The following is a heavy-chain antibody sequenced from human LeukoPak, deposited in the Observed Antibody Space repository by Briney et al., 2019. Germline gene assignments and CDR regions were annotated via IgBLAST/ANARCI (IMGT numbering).Heavy chain of an antibody. CDR3: ARTSGIAAAGSFDY. Sequence: GSSVKVSCKASGGTFSSSAISWVRQAPGQGLEWMGGIIPIFGTTDYAEKFQGRVTITTNESTSTVYMELSSLRSEDTAVYYCARTSGIAAAGSFDYWGQGTLVTVSS. CDR2: IIPIFGTT. CDR1: GGTFSSSA. J-gene: IGHJ4*02. D-gene: IGHD6-13*01. V-gene: IGHV1-69*05.